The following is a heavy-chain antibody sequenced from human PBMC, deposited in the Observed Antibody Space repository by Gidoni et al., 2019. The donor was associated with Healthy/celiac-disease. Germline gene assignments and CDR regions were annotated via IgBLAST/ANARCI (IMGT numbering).Heavy chain of an antibody. J-gene: IGHJ4*02. Sequence: QVQLQQWGAGLLKPSETLSLTCAVYGGSFSGYYWSWIRQPPGKGLEWIGEINHSGSTNYNPSLKSRVTISVDTSKNQFSLKLSSVTAADTAVYYCARGEGYSGYGGWGQGTLVTVSS. CDR2: INHSGST. D-gene: IGHD5-12*01. CDR1: GGSFSGYY. V-gene: IGHV4-34*01. CDR3: ARGEGYSGYGG.